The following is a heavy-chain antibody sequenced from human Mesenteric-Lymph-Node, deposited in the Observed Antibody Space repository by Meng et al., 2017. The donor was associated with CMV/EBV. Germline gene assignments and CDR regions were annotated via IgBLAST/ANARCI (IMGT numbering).Heavy chain of an antibody. J-gene: IGHJ4*02. D-gene: IGHD6-6*01. Sequence: GESLKISCAASGFTFGSYWMSWVRQAPGKGLAWVANINQDGSVKYYADSVKGRFTISRDNAKNSLYLQMNSLRAEDTAVYYCARRVAARSDLDYWGQGTLVTVSS. CDR2: INQDGSVK. CDR1: GFTFGSYW. CDR3: ARRVAARSDLDY. V-gene: IGHV3-7*01.